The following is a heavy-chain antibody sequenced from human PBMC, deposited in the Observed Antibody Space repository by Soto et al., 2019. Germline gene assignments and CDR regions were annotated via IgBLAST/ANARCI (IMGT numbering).Heavy chain of an antibody. D-gene: IGHD2-21*02. CDR2: IIPIFGTA. V-gene: IGHV1-69*01. CDR3: ASGRTLGTYCGGDCYSYYYYGMDV. J-gene: IGHJ6*02. CDR1: GGTFSSYA. Sequence: QVQLVQSGAEVKKPGSSVKVSCKASGGTFSSYAISWVRQAPGQGLEWMGGIIPIFGTANYAQKFQGRVTITADESTSTAYMELSSLRYEDTAVYYCASGRTLGTYCGGDCYSYYYYGMDVWGQGTTVTVSS.